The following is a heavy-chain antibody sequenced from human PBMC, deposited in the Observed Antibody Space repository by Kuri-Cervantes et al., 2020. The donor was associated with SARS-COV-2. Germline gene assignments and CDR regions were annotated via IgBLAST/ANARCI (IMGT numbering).Heavy chain of an antibody. CDR1: EGSMRAHY. V-gene: IGHV4-4*07. Sequence: ESLKISCSVSEGSMRAHYYSWLRQTAAMGLEWIGRVYISGSTNYNPSLKGRVTMSVDTSKSQFSLELTSVTAADTAVYYCATEVGATNFDHWDPGILVTVSS. D-gene: IGHD1-26*01. CDR3: ATEVGATNFDH. J-gene: IGHJ4*02. CDR2: VYISGST.